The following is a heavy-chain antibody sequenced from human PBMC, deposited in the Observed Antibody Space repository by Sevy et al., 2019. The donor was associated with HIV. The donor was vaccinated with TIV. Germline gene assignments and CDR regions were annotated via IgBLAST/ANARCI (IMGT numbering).Heavy chain of an antibody. CDR1: GFTVSSNY. CDR2: IYSGGST. D-gene: IGHD1-26*01. V-gene: IGHV3-53*01. J-gene: IGHJ3*02. Sequence: GGSLRLSCAASGFTVSSNYMSWVRQAPGKGLEWVSVIYSGGSTYYADSVKGRFTISRDNSKNTLYLQMNSLGAEDTAVYYCATGGGYSGSPVGAFDIWGQGTMVTVSS. CDR3: ATGGGYSGSPVGAFDI.